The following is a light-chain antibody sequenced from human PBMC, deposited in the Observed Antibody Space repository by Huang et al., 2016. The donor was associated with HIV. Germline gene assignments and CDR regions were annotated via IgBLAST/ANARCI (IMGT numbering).Light chain of an antibody. J-gene: IGKJ4*01. CDR2: DAS. V-gene: IGKV3-11*01. Sequence: EIVLTQSPATLSLSPGERATLSCRASQSVSRYLDGYQQKPGQAPRLLIYDASNRATGIPARFSGTRSGTDFILTISSLEPEDFAVYYCQQRSNWLLTFGGGTKVEIK. CDR1: QSVSRY. CDR3: QQRSNWLLT.